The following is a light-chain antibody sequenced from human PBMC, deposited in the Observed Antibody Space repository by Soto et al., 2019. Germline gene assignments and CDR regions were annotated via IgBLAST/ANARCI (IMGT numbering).Light chain of an antibody. J-gene: IGLJ2*01. Sequence: QAVVTQEPSLTVSPGGTVTLTCGSSTGAVTSGHYPYWFQQKPGQAPRTLIYDTTNKYSWTPARFSGSLLGDKAALTLSGAQPEDEAEYYCLLFYSGAGEVFGGGTKVTVL. CDR3: LLFYSGAGEV. V-gene: IGLV7-46*01. CDR2: DTT. CDR1: TGAVTSGHY.